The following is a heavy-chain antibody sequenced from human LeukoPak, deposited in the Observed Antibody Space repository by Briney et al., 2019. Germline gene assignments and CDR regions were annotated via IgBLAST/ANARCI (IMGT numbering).Heavy chain of an antibody. V-gene: IGHV4-34*01. CDR2: INHSGST. J-gene: IGHJ6*03. Sequence: PSETLSLTCAVYGGSFSGYYWSWIRQPPGKGLEWIGEINHSGSTNYNPSLKSRVTISVDTSKNQFSLKLSSVTAADTAMYYCARGYSSGWSYYYYMDVWGKGTTVTVSS. CDR3: ARGYSSGWSYYYYMDV. D-gene: IGHD6-19*01. CDR1: GGSFSGYY.